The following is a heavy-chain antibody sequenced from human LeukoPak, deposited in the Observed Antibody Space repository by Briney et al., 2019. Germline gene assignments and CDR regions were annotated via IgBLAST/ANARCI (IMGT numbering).Heavy chain of an antibody. CDR2: INPNSGGT. J-gene: IGHJ3*02. Sequence: ASVKVSCKASGYTLTAYYLHLVRQAPGQGLEWMGRINPNSGGTTYAQKFQGRVTMTRDTSIGTAYMELSSLRSDDTAVYYCARPHYESSGLYVDAFDIWGQGTMVTVSS. CDR3: ARPHYESSGLYVDAFDI. CDR1: GYTLTAYY. D-gene: IGHD3-22*01. V-gene: IGHV1-2*06.